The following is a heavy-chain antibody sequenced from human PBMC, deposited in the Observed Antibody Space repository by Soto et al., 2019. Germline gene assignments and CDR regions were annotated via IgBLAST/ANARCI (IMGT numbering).Heavy chain of an antibody. D-gene: IGHD1-1*01. J-gene: IGHJ4*02. CDR2: IYYSGST. Sequence: SETLSLTCTVSGVTISSYYWSLIRQPTGKGLEWIGYIYYSGSTNYNPSLKSRVTISVDTSKNQFSLKLSSVTAADTALYFCARHDNMTLGSQYIDSWGPGTLVTVSS. CDR1: GVTISSYY. CDR3: ARHDNMTLGSQYIDS. V-gene: IGHV4-59*01.